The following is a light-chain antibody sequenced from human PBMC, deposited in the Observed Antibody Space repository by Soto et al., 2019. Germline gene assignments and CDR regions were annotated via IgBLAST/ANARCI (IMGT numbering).Light chain of an antibody. CDR1: QCVRTN. CDR3: SPYNDWTWT. V-gene: IGKV3D-15*01. J-gene: IGKJ1*01. CDR2: GAS. Sequence: EVVMTQSPDTLSMSPRERATLSCRASQCVRTNLAWYQQKPGQSPRLLMYGASPGAPGLPARFSGRGAGIGFTPTIRRLQFKGYSIFYCSPYNDWTWTFGQGTKVDIK.